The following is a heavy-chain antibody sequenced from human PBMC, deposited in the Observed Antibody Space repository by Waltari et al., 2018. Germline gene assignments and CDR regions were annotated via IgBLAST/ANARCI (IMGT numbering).Heavy chain of an antibody. Sequence: EVQLVESGGGLVQPGRSLRLSCAASGFTCDDYAMHWGRQSPGKGVEWVSGISWNSGSRGYADSVKGRFTISRDNYKNTPYLQMNSLRAEATAVYYCARSYYDYSSGRLFDHWGQGTLVTVSS. V-gene: IGHV3-9*01. CDR3: ARSYYDYSSGRLFDH. J-gene: IGHJ4*02. CDR2: ISWNSGSR. CDR1: GFTCDDYA. D-gene: IGHD3-22*01.